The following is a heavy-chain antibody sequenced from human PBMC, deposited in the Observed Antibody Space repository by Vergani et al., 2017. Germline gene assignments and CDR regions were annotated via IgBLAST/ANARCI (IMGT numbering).Heavy chain of an antibody. D-gene: IGHD2-2*01. CDR1: GFTFSSYA. Sequence: EVQLLESGGGLVQPGGSLRLSCAASGFTFSSYAMSWVRQAPGQGLEWVSAISGSGGSTYYADSVKGRFTISRDNSKNTLYLQMNSLRAEDTAVYDCARDHEDIVVVPAAIAFDYWGQGTLVTVSS. J-gene: IGHJ4*02. CDR2: ISGSGGST. CDR3: ARDHEDIVVVPAAIAFDY. V-gene: IGHV3-23*01.